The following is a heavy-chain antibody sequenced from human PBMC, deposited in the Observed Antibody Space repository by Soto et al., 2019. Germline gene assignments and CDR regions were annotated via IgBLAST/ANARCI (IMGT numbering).Heavy chain of an antibody. D-gene: IGHD3-22*01. V-gene: IGHV4-59*01. CDR2: IFYSEST. J-gene: IGHJ4*02. CDR3: ARPHYYDSSDLDS. CDR1: GGSISSYY. Sequence: SETLSLTSTVAGGSISSYYWSWIRQPPGKGLEWIGYIFYSESTNYNPSLKSRVTISVDTPKNQFSLKLSSVTAADTAIYYCARPHYYDSSDLDSWGQGTLVTVSS.